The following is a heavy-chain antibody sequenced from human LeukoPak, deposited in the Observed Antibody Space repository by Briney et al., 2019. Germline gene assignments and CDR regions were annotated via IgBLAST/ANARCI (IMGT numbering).Heavy chain of an antibody. Sequence: GGSLRLSCAASGFTFSSYAMSWVRQAPGKGLEWVSAISGSGGSTYYADSVKGRFTISRDNAKNSLYLQMNSLRAEDTAVYYCARDKSGLRYFDWFFDYWGQGTLVTVSS. CDR1: GFTFSSYA. CDR2: ISGSGGST. V-gene: IGHV3-23*01. D-gene: IGHD3-9*01. CDR3: ARDKSGLRYFDWFFDY. J-gene: IGHJ4*02.